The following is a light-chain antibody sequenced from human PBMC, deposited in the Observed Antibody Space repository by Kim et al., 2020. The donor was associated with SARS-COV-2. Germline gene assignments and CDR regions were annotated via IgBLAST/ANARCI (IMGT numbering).Light chain of an antibody. V-gene: IGLV1-44*01. J-gene: IGLJ2*01. CDR2: SND. Sequence: RVILSCSGGSSNIGSNNPVSWYQQLPGKAPKLLIYSNDQRPSGVPDRFSASKSGASASLAISGLQSEDEANYFCAAWDDSLSGYVVFGGGTKVTVL. CDR1: SSNIGSNNP. CDR3: AAWDDSLSGYVV.